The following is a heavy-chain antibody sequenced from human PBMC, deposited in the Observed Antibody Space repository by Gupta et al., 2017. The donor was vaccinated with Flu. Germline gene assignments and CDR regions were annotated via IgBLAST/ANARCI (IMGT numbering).Heavy chain of an antibody. CDR3: ARGLPARYSPPHDTARYYGMDV. CDR1: GGTFSSYA. CDR2: IIPIFGTA. D-gene: IGHD5-18*01. Sequence: KKPGSSVKVSCKASGGTFSSYAISWVRQAPGQGLEWMGGIIPIFGTANYAQKFQGRVTITADKSTSTAYMELSSLRSEDTAVYYCARGLPARYSPPHDTARYYGMDVWGQGTTVTVSS. J-gene: IGHJ6*02. V-gene: IGHV1-69*06.